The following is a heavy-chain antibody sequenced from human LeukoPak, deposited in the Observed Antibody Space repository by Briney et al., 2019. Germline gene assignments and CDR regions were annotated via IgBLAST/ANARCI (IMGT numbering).Heavy chain of an antibody. V-gene: IGHV4-34*01. D-gene: IGHD4-17*01. Sequence: PSETLSLTGAVYGGSFSGYYWSWIRQPPGKGLEWIGEINHSGSTNYNPSLKSRVTISVDTSKNQFSLKLSSVTAADTAVYYCARSPYGDWAYDYFDYWGQGTLVTVSS. CDR1: GGSFSGYY. CDR3: ARSPYGDWAYDYFDY. CDR2: INHSGST. J-gene: IGHJ4*02.